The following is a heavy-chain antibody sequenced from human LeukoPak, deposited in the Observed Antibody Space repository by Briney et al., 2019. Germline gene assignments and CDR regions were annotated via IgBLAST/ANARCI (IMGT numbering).Heavy chain of an antibody. CDR3: ARDYYGSGSYYLFEY. V-gene: IGHV3-33*01. Sequence: GSLRLSCAASGFTFISYGLHWVRQAPGKGREWGAVIWSDGSNKYYADSVEGRFTVTRDDSKNTLYLQMSSLRAEDTALYYCARDYYGSGSYYLFEYWGQGTLVTVSS. CDR2: IWSDGSNK. D-gene: IGHD3-10*01. J-gene: IGHJ4*02. CDR1: GFTFISYG.